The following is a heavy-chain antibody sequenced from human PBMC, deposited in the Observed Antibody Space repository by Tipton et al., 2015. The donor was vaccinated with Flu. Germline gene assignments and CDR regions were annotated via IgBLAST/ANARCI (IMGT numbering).Heavy chain of an antibody. Sequence: LSCAASGFTFSSHWMHWVRQGPGKGLVWVSHVNSDGSSTNYADSVKGRFTISRDNAKNTLYLQMNSLRAEDTAVYYCARGCIVGPTCTSLQNWGQGTLVTVSS. CDR1: GFTFSSHW. CDR2: VNSDGSST. D-gene: IGHD1-26*01. CDR3: ARGCIVGPTCTSLQN. J-gene: IGHJ1*01. V-gene: IGHV3-74*01.